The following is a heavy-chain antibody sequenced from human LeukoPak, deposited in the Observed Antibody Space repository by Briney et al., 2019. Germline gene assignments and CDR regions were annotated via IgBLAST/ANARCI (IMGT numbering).Heavy chain of an antibody. V-gene: IGHV3-7*01. Sequence: QPGGSLRLSCAASGFTFISYWMSWVRQAPGKGLEWVANIKQDGSEKYYVDSVKGRFTISRDNAKNSLYLQMNSLRAEDTAVYYXXXXXXXXXXXXXXXSIFNYYYYMDVWGKGTTVTVP. J-gene: IGHJ6*03. CDR1: GFTFISYW. CDR3: XXXXXXXXXXXXXXSIFNYYYYMDV. CDR2: IKQDGSEK. D-gene: IGHD3-3*01.